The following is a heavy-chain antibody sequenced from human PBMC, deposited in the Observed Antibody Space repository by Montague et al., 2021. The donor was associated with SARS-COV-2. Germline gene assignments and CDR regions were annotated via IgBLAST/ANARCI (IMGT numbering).Heavy chain of an antibody. V-gene: IGHV4-59*01. CDR2: IYYSGST. J-gene: IGHJ6*02. CDR3: ARDLVAGGMDV. Sequence: SETLSLTCTVSGGSISSYYWCWIRQPPGKGLEWIGYIYYSGSTNYNPSLKRRVTISVDTSKSQFSLKLSSVTAADTAVYYCARDLVAGGMDVWGQGTTVTVSS. CDR1: GGSISSYY. D-gene: IGHD2-8*02.